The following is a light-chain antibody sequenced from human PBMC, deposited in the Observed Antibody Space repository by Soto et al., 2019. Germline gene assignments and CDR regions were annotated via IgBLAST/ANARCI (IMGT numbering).Light chain of an antibody. J-gene: IGKJ1*01. CDR1: QSIRNN. V-gene: IGKV3-15*01. CDR2: VAS. CDR3: QQYDNWPPWT. Sequence: VLTTSPATMPVSPGERATLSCRSRQSIRNNFAWYQRNPEQTPRLLIYVASTRATGIPARFSGSGSETAFTFTICSLQSEVFAVDYCQQYDNWPPWTFGQGTKVEVK.